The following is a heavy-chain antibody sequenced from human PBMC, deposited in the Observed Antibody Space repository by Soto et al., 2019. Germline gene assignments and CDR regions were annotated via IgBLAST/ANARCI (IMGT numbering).Heavy chain of an antibody. J-gene: IGHJ6*02. D-gene: IGHD5-12*01. CDR1: GGTFSRYT. CDR2: IIPILCIA. CDR3: ARFRSSAGYLYGMDV. V-gene: IGHV1-69*02. Sequence: QVQLVQSGAEVKKPGSSVKVSCKASGGTFSRYTISWVRQAPGQGLEWMGRIIPILCIANYAQKFQGRVTITADKSTSTAYMALSSLRSEDTDVYYCARFRSSAGYLYGMDVWGQGTTVTVSS.